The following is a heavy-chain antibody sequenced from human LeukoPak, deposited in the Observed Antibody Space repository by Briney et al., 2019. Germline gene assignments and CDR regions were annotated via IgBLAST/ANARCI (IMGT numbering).Heavy chain of an antibody. Sequence: PGGSLRLSCAASGFTFSSYWMSWVRQAPGKGLEWVANIKQDGSEKYYVDSVKGRFTISRDNAKNSLYLQLNSPRAEDTAVYYCARGSGIASYYFDYWGQGTLVTVSS. CDR3: ARGSGIASYYFDY. V-gene: IGHV3-7*01. D-gene: IGHD6-13*01. CDR1: GFTFSSYW. J-gene: IGHJ4*02. CDR2: IKQDGSEK.